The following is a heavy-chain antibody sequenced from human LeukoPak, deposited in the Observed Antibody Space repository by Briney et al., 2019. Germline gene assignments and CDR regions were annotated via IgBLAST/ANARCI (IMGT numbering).Heavy chain of an antibody. D-gene: IGHD2-15*01. Sequence: ASVRVSCKASGGTFSSYAISWVRQAPGQGLEWMGGIIPIFGTANYAQKFQGRVTITTDESTSTAYMELSSLRSEDTAVYYCAREGVYCSGGSCVYYFDYWGQGTLVTVSS. V-gene: IGHV1-69*05. J-gene: IGHJ4*02. CDR1: GGTFSSYA. CDR3: AREGVYCSGGSCVYYFDY. CDR2: IIPIFGTA.